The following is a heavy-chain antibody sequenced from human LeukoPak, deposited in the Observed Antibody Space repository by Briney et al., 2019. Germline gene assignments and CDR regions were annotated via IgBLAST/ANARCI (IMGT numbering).Heavy chain of an antibody. V-gene: IGHV4-59*01. Sequence: KPSETLSLTCTASGGSISSYYWSWIRQPPGKGLEWIGYIYYSGSTNYNPSLKSRVTISVDTSKNQFSLKLSSVTAADTAVYYCARGGYSGYDPTNWFDPWGQGTLVTVSS. J-gene: IGHJ5*02. CDR3: ARGGYSGYDPTNWFDP. CDR1: GGSISSYY. D-gene: IGHD5-12*01. CDR2: IYYSGST.